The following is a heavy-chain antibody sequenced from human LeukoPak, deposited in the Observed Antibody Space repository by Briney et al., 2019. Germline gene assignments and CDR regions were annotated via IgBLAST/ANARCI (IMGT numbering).Heavy chain of an antibody. V-gene: IGHV3-48*01. CDR1: GFNFSIYG. CDR3: AISVPAARGY. CDR2: LSSSSRTM. D-gene: IGHD2-2*01. J-gene: IGHJ4*02. Sequence: SGGSLRLSCAASGFNFSIYGMNWVRQAPRKGLEWVSYLSSSSRTMYYADSVKGRFTISRDNAKNSLYLQMNSLRAEDTAVYYCAISVPAARGYWGQGTLVTVSS.